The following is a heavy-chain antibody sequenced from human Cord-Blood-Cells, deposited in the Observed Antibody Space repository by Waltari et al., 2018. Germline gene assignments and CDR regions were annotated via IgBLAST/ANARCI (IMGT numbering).Heavy chain of an antibody. CDR2: SIPIFGTA. CDR1: GGTFRSHA. J-gene: IGHJ4*02. V-gene: IGHV1-69*12. D-gene: IGHD6-6*01. CDR3: AQLVYSSSSSRDY. Sequence: QVPLVQSGAEVKKPGSSVKVSCTASGGTFRSHAIRCAPQATGQGLEWMGGSIPIFGTANYAQKFQGRVTITADESTSTAYMELSSLRSEDTAVYYCAQLVYSSSSSRDYWGQGTLVTVSS.